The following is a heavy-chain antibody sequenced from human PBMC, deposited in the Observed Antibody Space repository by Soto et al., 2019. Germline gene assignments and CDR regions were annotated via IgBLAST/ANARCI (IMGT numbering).Heavy chain of an antibody. V-gene: IGHV1-69*13. J-gene: IGHJ4*02. D-gene: IGHD3-9*01. CDR2: IIPIFGTA. CDR1: GGTFSSYA. Sequence: GASVKVSCKASGGTFSSYAISWVRQAPGQGLEWMGGIIPIFGTANYAQKFQGRVTITADESTSTAYMELSSLGSEDTAVYYCASYLSLRYFDWGLDYWGQGTLVTVSS. CDR3: ASYLSLRYFDWGLDY.